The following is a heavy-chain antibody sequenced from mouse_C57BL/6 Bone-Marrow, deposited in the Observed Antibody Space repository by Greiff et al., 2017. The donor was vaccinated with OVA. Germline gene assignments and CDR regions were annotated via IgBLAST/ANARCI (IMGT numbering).Heavy chain of an antibody. CDR1: GFTFSGYG. V-gene: IGHV5-17*01. Sequence: EVKVVESGGGLVKPGGSLKLSCAASGFTFSGYGMHWVRQAPAKGLEWVAYISSGSSTIYYADTVKGRFTISRDNAKNTLFLQMTSLRSEDTAMYYCAGGLLVYFDYWGQGTTLTVSS. CDR3: AGGLLVYFDY. D-gene: IGHD2-3*01. CDR2: ISSGSSTI. J-gene: IGHJ2*01.